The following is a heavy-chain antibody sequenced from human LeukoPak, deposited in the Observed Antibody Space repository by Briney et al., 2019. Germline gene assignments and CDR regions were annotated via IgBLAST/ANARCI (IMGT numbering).Heavy chain of an antibody. V-gene: IGHV3-53*01. J-gene: IGHJ4*02. CDR2: IYSGGST. CDR1: GFTVSSNY. CDR3: AREDFYGSGSYLDY. Sequence: PGGSLRLSCAAPGFTVSSNYMSWVRQAPGKGLEWVSVIYSGGSTYYADSVKGRFTISRDNSKNTLYLQMNSLRAEDTAVHYCAREDFYGSGSYLDYWGQGTLVTVSS. D-gene: IGHD3-10*01.